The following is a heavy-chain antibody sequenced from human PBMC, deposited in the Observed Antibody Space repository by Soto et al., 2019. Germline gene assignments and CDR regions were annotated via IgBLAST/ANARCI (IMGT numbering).Heavy chain of an antibody. D-gene: IGHD6-13*01. V-gene: IGHV3-21*01. Sequence: GGSLRLSCAASGFTFSSYSMNWVRQAPGKGLEWVSSISSRSSYIYYADTVKSRFTISRDNAKNSLYLQMNSQRTEVTAVYYCARDSIAAAGIGAFDIWGQGTMITVSS. J-gene: IGHJ3*02. CDR2: ISSRSSYI. CDR3: ARDSIAAAGIGAFDI. CDR1: GFTFSSYS.